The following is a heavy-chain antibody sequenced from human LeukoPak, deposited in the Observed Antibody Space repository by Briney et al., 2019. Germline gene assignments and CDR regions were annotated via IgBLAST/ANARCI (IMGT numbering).Heavy chain of an antibody. D-gene: IGHD7-27*01. CDR3: ARGELGSWFDP. CDR2: IGTAGDT. V-gene: IGHV3-13*01. J-gene: IGHJ5*02. Sequence: GESLRLSCSASGFTFGSYDMHWVRQATGKGLEWVSAIGTAGDTYYPGSVKGRFTISRENAKNSLYLQMNSLRAGDTAVYYCARGELGSWFDPWGQGTLVTVSS. CDR1: GFTFGSYD.